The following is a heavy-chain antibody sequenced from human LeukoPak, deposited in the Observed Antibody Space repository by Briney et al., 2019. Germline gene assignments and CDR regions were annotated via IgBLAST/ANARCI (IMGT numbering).Heavy chain of an antibody. D-gene: IGHD3-10*01. CDR3: ARELYRGLGNWFDP. Sequence: AGGSLRLSCAASGFCFSCKNMQWARQAPGKGLEWTSYISTGGHTMYYADSVRGRFTISRGNAKNSLYLQMNGLRAEDTAVYYCARELYRGLGNWFDPWGQGTQVTVSS. J-gene: IGHJ5*02. CDR2: ISTGGHTM. CDR1: GFCFSCKN. V-gene: IGHV3-48*01.